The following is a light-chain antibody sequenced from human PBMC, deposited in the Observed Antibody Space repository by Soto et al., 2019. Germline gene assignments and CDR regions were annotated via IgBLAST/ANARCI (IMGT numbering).Light chain of an antibody. V-gene: IGLV2-8*01. CDR1: SSDVGGYNF. CDR2: QVI. Sequence: QSALTQPPSASGSPGQSVTISCTGTSSDVGGYNFVSWYQQHPGKAPKLLLYQVIKRPSGVPDRFSGSKSANKASLTVSGLQAEDEADYYCSSYAGSNNRYVFGTGTKLTVL. CDR3: SSYAGSNNRYV. J-gene: IGLJ1*01.